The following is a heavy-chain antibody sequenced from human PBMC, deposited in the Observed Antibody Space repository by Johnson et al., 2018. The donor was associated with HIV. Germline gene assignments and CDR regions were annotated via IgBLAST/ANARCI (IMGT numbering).Heavy chain of an antibody. CDR1: GFTFSNAW. J-gene: IGHJ3*02. CDR3: ARGGGVLGNALDI. CDR2: ISSNGGST. Sequence: MQLVESGGGLVKPGGSLRLSCASSGFTFSNAWMSWVRQAPGKGLEYVSGISSNGGSTYYANSVKGRFTISRDNSKNTLYLQIGSLRAEDMAVYYCARGGGVLGNALDIWGQGTMVTVSS. V-gene: IGHV3-64*01. D-gene: IGHD2-8*02.